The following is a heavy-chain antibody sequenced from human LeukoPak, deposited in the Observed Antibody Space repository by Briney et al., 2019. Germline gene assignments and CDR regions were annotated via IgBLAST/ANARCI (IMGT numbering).Heavy chain of an antibody. J-gene: IGHJ6*02. D-gene: IGHD3-10*01. Sequence: SQTLSLTCTVSGGSIGSGGYSWNWIRQSPGKDLEWIGYIYYSGTTYSNPSLKSRVTISLDRSKNQFSLKLSTVTAADTAVYYCAREHGSTYYYYYGMDVWGQGTTVTVSS. V-gene: IGHV4-30-2*06. CDR3: AREHGSTYYYYYGMDV. CDR1: GGSIGSGGYS. CDR2: IYYSGTT.